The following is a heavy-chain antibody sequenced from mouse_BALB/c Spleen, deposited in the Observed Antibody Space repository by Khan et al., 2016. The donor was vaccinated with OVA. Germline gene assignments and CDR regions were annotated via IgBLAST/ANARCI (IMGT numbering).Heavy chain of an antibody. CDR1: GFSLTTYG. CDR2: IWSGGNT. Sequence: QVQLKESGPGLLQPSQNLSITCTVSGFSLTTYGVHWVRQSPGKGLEWLGLIWSGGNTDYNAAFISRLSISKDNSKSQVFFKMNSLQADDTAIYYCARNSYMYDLTYWGQGTLVTVSA. CDR3: ARNSYMYDLTY. D-gene: IGHD2-14*01. V-gene: IGHV2-4-1*01. J-gene: IGHJ3*01.